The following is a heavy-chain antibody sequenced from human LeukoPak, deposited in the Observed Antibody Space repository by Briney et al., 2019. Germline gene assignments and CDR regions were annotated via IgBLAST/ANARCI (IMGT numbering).Heavy chain of an antibody. CDR3: ARHDYAGNSGDY. D-gene: IGHD4-23*01. CDR2: IGTSSSII. CDR1: GFTFSSYS. J-gene: IGHJ4*02. V-gene: IGHV3-48*02. Sequence: GGSLRLSCEASGFTFSSYSMNWVRQTPGKGLEWVSYIGTSSSIIYYADSVKGRFTISRDNAKNSLYLQMNSLRDEDTAVYYCARHDYAGNSGDYWGQGTLVTVSS.